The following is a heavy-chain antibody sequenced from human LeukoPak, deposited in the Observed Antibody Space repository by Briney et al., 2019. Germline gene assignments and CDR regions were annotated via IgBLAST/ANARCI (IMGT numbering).Heavy chain of an antibody. Sequence: PGGSLRLSCAASGFTVGSNYMSWVRQAPGRGLEWVSVMYSGGSTYYADSVKGRFTISRDNSKNTLYLQMNSLRAEDTAVYYCARIPGGYYFDYWGQGTLVTVSS. D-gene: IGHD3-10*01. CDR3: ARIPGGYYFDY. V-gene: IGHV3-66*01. J-gene: IGHJ4*02. CDR1: GFTVGSNY. CDR2: MYSGGST.